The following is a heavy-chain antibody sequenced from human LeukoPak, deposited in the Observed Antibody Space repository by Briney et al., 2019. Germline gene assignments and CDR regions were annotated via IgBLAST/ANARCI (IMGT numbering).Heavy chain of an antibody. D-gene: IGHD3-10*01. CDR2: INIDERIT. J-gene: IGHJ4*02. V-gene: IGHV3-74*01. CDR3: FRGGGD. Sequence: GGSLRLSCAASGFTFSTQRMHCARQAPGKGLMWVSYINIDERITSYADSVKGRFTISRDKAKNTLYQQINSLRAEDTAIYYCFRGGGDWGQGTLVTVSS. CDR1: GFTFSTQR.